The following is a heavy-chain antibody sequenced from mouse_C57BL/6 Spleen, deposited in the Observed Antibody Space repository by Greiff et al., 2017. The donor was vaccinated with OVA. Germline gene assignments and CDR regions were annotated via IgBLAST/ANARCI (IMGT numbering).Heavy chain of an antibody. V-gene: IGHV5-6*01. Sequence: EVKLVESGGDLVKPGGSLKLSCAASGFTFSSYGMSWVRQTPDKRLEWVAPISSGGSYTYYPDSVKGRFTISRDNAKNTLYLQKSSLKSEDTAMYYCARHLSNYDCDYWGQGTTLTVSS. J-gene: IGHJ2*01. D-gene: IGHD2-5*01. CDR1: GFTFSSYG. CDR3: ARHLSNYDCDY. CDR2: ISSGGSYT.